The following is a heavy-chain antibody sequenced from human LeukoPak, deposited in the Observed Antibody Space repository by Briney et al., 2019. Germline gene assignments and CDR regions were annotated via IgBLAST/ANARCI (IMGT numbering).Heavy chain of an antibody. CDR2: IIPIFGTA. V-gene: IGHV1-69*05. CDR1: GGTFSSYA. CDR3: ARPLLHAMVRGLDAFDI. Sequence: SVNVSCKASGGTFSSYAISWVRQAPGQGLEWMGGIIPIFGTANYAQKFQGRVTITTDESTSTAYMELSSLRSEDTAVYYCARPLLHAMVRGLDAFDIWGQGTMVTVSS. J-gene: IGHJ3*02. D-gene: IGHD3-10*01.